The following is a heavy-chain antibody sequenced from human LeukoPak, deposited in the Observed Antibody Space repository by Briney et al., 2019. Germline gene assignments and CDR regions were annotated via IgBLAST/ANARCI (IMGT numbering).Heavy chain of an antibody. V-gene: IGHV3-23*01. CDR3: AKYISGYAPNFDY. J-gene: IGHJ4*02. CDR2: ISDSGAIS. CDR1: GFTFSGYA. Sequence: GGSLRLSCAASGFTFSGYAMTWVRQAPGKGLEWVAVISDSGAISHDAESVKGRSTISRDNSKNTLYLQMNSLRAEDTALYYCAKYISGYAPNFDYWGQGTLVTVSS. D-gene: IGHD6-19*01.